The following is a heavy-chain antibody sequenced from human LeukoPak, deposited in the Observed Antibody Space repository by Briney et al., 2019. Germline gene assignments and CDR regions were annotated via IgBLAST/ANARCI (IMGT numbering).Heavy chain of an antibody. J-gene: IGHJ4*02. CDR1: GFTFSSYE. Sequence: GGSLRLSCAASGFTFSSYEMNWVRQAPGKGLDWVSYISSGGDTTYYADSVKGRFTISRDNAKNSLYLQMNSLRAEDTAVYYCARAKMTTAGGVFDYWGQGTLVTVSS. V-gene: IGHV3-48*03. CDR2: ISSGGDTT. CDR3: ARAKMTTAGGVFDY. D-gene: IGHD6-13*01.